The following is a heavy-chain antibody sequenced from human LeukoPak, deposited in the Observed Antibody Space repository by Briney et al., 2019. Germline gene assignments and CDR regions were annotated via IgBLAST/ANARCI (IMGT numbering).Heavy chain of an antibody. J-gene: IGHJ4*02. CDR3: AKMVREFYTISYYFDY. Sequence: AGGSLRLSCAVSGFTFSSYAMNWVRQAPGKGLEWVSGISGSGAGTYYADSVKGRFTISRDNSKNTLYLQMNGLRAEDTAVYYCAKMVREFYTISYYFDYWGQGTLVTVSS. D-gene: IGHD2-8*01. CDR1: GFTFSSYA. V-gene: IGHV3-23*01. CDR2: ISGSGAGT.